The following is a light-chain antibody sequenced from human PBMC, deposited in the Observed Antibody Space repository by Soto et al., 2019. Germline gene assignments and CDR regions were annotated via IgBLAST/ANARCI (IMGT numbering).Light chain of an antibody. CDR2: EVN. V-gene: IGLV2-8*01. CDR1: SSDVGGYNY. CDR3: SSYAGSSNV. Sequence: QSALTQPPSASGSPGQSVAISCTGTSSDVGGYNYVSWYQQHPGKAPKLMIYEVNKRPSGVPDRFSGSKSGNTAPLTVSGLQAEDEADYYCSSYAGSSNVFATGTKVTVL. J-gene: IGLJ1*01.